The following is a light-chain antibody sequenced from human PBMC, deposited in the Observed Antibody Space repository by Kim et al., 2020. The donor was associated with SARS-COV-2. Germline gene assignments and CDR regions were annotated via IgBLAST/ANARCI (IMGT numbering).Light chain of an antibody. CDR3: QQYDNLPLT. CDR2: DAA. V-gene: IGKV1-33*01. J-gene: IGKJ4*01. Sequence: SASIGDRVTITCQASQDISNYLSWYQQKPGKAPKLLIYDAANLEPGVPSRFSGSGSATDFTFTISSLQPEDIATYFCQQYDNLPLTFGGGTKLEI. CDR1: QDISNY.